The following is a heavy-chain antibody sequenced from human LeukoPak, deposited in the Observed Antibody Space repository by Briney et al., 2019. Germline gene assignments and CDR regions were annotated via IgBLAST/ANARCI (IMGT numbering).Heavy chain of an antibody. Sequence: SETLSLTCTVSGGSISSYYWSWIRQPPGKGLEWIGYIYYSGSTNYNPSLKSRVTISVDTSKNQFSLKLSSVTAADTAVYYCARLGSSSLLDYWGQGTLVTVSS. D-gene: IGHD6-13*01. J-gene: IGHJ4*02. CDR3: ARLGSSSLLDY. V-gene: IGHV4-59*08. CDR2: IYYSGST. CDR1: GGSISSYY.